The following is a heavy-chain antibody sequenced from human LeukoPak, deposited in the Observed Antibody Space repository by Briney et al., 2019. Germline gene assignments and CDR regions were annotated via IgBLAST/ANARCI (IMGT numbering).Heavy chain of an antibody. CDR1: GFTLDGYG. V-gene: IGHV3-20*04. J-gene: IGHJ3*02. Sequence: GSLRLSCAASGFTLDGYGMRWVRQAPGKGLEWVSGINWNGGSTGYADSVKGRFTISRDNAKNSLYLQMNSLRAEDTALYYCARAPRITMIVVVTGHAFDIWGQGTMVTVSS. D-gene: IGHD3-22*01. CDR3: ARAPRITMIVVVTGHAFDI. CDR2: INWNGGST.